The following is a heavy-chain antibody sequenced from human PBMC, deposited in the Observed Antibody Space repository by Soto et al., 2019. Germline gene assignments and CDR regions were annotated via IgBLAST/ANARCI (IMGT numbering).Heavy chain of an antibody. Sequence: GGSLRLSCAASGFTFGSYAMSWFRQVPGKGLEWVSGISGAADIIYYADSVKGRFTISRDNSKNTVYLQMNDLRAEDTAVYYCVKDYPGAPIDYWGQGILVTVSS. V-gene: IGHV3-23*01. D-gene: IGHD7-27*01. CDR1: GFTFGSYA. J-gene: IGHJ4*02. CDR3: VKDYPGAPIDY. CDR2: ISGAADII.